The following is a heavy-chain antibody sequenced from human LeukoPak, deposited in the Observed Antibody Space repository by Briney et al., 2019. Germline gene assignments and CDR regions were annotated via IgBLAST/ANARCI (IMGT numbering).Heavy chain of an antibody. CDR2: ISYDGSNK. V-gene: IGHV3-30*18. D-gene: IGHD6-13*01. CDR1: GFTFSSYG. J-gene: IGHJ4*02. Sequence: GRSLRLSCAASGFTFSSYGMHWVRQAPGKGLEWVAVISYDGSNKYYADSVKGRFTISRDNSKNTLYLQMNSLRAEDTAVYYCAKDHGSAAAGTDYWGQGTLVTVSS. CDR3: AKDHGSAAAGTDY.